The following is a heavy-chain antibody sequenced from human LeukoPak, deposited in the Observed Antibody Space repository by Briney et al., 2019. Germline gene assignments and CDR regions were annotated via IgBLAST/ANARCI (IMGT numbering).Heavy chain of an antibody. CDR2: INTDSSDI. D-gene: IGHD2-2*01. CDR1: GFTFSRYA. Sequence: GGSLRLSCAASGFTFSRYALNWVRQAPGKGLEWVSYINTDSSDIHYADSVKGRFTISRDNARNTLYLQLSSLRAEDSAVYYCARDTFQPGLIDSWGQGTLVTVSS. V-gene: IGHV3-21*05. CDR3: ARDTFQPGLIDS. J-gene: IGHJ4*02.